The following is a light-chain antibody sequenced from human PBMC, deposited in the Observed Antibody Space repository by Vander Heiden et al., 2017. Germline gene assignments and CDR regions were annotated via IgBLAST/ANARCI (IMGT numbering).Light chain of an antibody. V-gene: IGKV3-20*01. J-gene: IGKJ1*01. CDR1: HTNSTSN. CDR3: HQYGVSPKT. CDR2: AAS. Sequence: EIVLTQSPGTLSLSPGDRATLPCRASHTNSTSNLAWYQQKHGQAPRLLIYAASNRATGIPDRFRGSGSGADFTLTISRLEPEDFAVYYCHQYGVSPKTFGQGTKVEVK.